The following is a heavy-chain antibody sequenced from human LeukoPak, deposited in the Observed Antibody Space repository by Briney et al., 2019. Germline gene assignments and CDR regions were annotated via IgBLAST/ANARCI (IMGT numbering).Heavy chain of an antibody. CDR3: ARDLYSSSPHFDY. CDR1: GFTFSSYG. CDR2: IWYDGSNK. V-gene: IGHV3-33*01. Sequence: GGSLRLSCAASGFTFSSYGMHWVRQAPGKGLEWVAVIWYDGSNKYYADSVKGRFTISRDNSKNTLYLQMNSLRAEDTAVYYCARDLYSSSPHFDYWGQGTLVTVSS. D-gene: IGHD6-6*01. J-gene: IGHJ4*02.